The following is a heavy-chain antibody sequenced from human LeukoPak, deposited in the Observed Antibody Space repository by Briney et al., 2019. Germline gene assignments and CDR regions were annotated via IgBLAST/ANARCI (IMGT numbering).Heavy chain of an antibody. V-gene: IGHV1-2*02. CDR3: ARITLPGLPLGWFDP. Sequence: APVKVSCKASGYTFTGYYVHWVRQAPGQGLEWMGWINPNSGDTDYAQKFQGRVTMTRDTSFSTAYMELSSLRSDDTAVYYCARITLPGLPLGWFDPWGQGTLVTVSS. CDR2: INPNSGDT. CDR1: GYTFTGYY. J-gene: IGHJ5*02.